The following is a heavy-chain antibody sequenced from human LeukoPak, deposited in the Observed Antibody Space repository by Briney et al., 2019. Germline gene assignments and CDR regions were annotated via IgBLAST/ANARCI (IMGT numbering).Heavy chain of an antibody. V-gene: IGHV3-7*01. Sequence: GGSLRLSCAASGFTFSSYWMSWVRQAPGKGLEWVANIKKAGSEKYYVDSVKGRFTISRDNAKNSLYLQINSLRAEDTAVYYCARDLGGSGSYSSYYFDYWGQGTLVTDPS. D-gene: IGHD3-10*01. CDR1: GFTFSSYW. CDR2: IKKAGSEK. CDR3: ARDLGGSGSYSSYYFDY. J-gene: IGHJ4*02.